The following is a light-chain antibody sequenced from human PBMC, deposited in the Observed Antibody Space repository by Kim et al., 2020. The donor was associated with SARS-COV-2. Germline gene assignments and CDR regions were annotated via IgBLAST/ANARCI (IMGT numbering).Light chain of an antibody. Sequence: APPGESAPPAGKTNRSVSSNLAWYQQKPGQAPRLLIYGASTRATGIPARFSGSGSGTDFTLTISCLQSEDFAVYYCQQYHNWPRTFGQGTKVDIK. CDR2: GAS. CDR3: QQYHNWPRT. CDR1: RSVSSN. J-gene: IGKJ1*01. V-gene: IGKV3D-15*01.